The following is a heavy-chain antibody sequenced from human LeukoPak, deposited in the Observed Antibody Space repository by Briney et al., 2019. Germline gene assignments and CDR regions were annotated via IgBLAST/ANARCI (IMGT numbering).Heavy chain of an antibody. V-gene: IGHV1-8*01. CDR1: GYTFTSYD. CDR2: MNPNSGNT. J-gene: IGHJ6*03. CDR3: ARGLASYYYYYMDV. Sequence: GASVKVSCKASGYTFTSYDINWVRQATGQGLEWMGWMNPNSGNTGYAQKFQGRVTMTRNTSISTAYMELSSLRSEDTAVYYCARGLASYYYYYMDVWGKGTTVTVCS.